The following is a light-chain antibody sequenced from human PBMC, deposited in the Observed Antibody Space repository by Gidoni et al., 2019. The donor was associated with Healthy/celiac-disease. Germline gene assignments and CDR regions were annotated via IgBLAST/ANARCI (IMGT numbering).Light chain of an antibody. Sequence: EIVLTQSPVTLSLSPGERATLPCRASQSVSSSYLAWYQQKPGQAPRLLIYGASSRATGIPDRFSGSGSGTDFTLTISRLEPEDFAVYYCQQYGSSPPFTFGPGTKVDIK. CDR1: QSVSSSY. V-gene: IGKV3-20*01. J-gene: IGKJ3*01. CDR3: QQYGSSPPFT. CDR2: GAS.